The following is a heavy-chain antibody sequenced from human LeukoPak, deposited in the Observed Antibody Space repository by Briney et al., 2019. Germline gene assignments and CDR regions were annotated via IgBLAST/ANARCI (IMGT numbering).Heavy chain of an antibody. J-gene: IGHJ6*03. D-gene: IGHD3-3*01. CDR2: IIPIFGIA. CDR1: GGTFSSYA. V-gene: IGHV1-69*13. CDR3: ARRDYDFWSGYYTGTGYYMDV. Sequence: SVKVSCKASGGTFSSYAISWVRQAPGQGLEWMGGIIPIFGIANYAQKFQGRVTITADESTSTAYMELSSLRSEDTAVYYCARRDYDFWSGYYTGTGYYMDVWGKGTTVTVSS.